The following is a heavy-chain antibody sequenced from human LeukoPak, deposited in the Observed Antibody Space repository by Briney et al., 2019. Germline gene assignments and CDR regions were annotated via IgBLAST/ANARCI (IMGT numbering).Heavy chain of an antibody. D-gene: IGHD2-2*01. V-gene: IGHV4-34*01. CDR2: INHSGST. CDR1: GGSLSGYY. CDR3: ARLIVVVPAGGFDY. J-gene: IGHJ4*02. Sequence: SETLSLTCAVYGGSLSGYYWSWIRQPPGKGLEWIGEINHSGSTNYNPSLNSRVTISVDTSKNQFSLKLSSVTAADTAVYYCARLIVVVPAGGFDYWGQGTLVTVSS.